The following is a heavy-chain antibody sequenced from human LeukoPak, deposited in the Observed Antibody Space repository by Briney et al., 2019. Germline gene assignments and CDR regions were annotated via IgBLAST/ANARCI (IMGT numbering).Heavy chain of an antibody. J-gene: IGHJ5*02. CDR2: IYYSGST. Sequence: SETLSLTCTVSVGSLSSYYWSWIRQLPARGLEGIGYIYYSGSTTYDPSLKSRVTISVDTSKNQFCLKLRSMTAADTAVYYCARGEYSSSFWFDPWGQGTLVTVSS. CDR1: VGSLSSYY. V-gene: IGHV4-59*01. D-gene: IGHD6-6*01. CDR3: ARGEYSSSFWFDP.